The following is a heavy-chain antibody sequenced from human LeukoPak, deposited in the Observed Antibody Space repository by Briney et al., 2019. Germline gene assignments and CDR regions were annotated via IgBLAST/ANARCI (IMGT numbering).Heavy chain of an antibody. CDR2: ISSSGSTI. D-gene: IGHD5-24*01. V-gene: IGHV3-11*01. CDR1: GFTFSDYY. J-gene: IGHJ4*02. CDR3: ARGGYGDGYNYGFSDY. Sequence: GGSLRLSCAASGFTFSDYYMGWIRQAPGEGLGWVSYISSSGSTIYYADSVKGRFTISRDNAKNSLYLQMNSLRAEDTAVYYCARGGYGDGYNYGFSDYWGQGTLVTVSS.